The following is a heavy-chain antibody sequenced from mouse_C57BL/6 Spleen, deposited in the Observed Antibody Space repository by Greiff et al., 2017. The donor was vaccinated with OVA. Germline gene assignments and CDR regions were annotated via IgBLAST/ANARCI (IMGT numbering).Heavy chain of an antibody. CDR3: ARSTRRDAMDY. J-gene: IGHJ4*01. CDR2: INPNNGGT. D-gene: IGHD5-1*01. Sequence: EVQLQQSGPELVKPGASVKISCKASGYTFTDYYMNWVKQSHGKSLEWIGDINPNNGGTSYNQKFKGKATLTVDKSSSTAYMELRSLTSEDSAVYYCARSTRRDAMDYWGQGTSVTVSS. V-gene: IGHV1-26*01. CDR1: GYTFTDYY.